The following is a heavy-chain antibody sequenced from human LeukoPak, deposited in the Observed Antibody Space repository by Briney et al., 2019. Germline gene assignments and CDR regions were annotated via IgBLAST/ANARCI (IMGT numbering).Heavy chain of an antibody. Sequence: GGSLRLSCAASGFTFSSYGMYWVHQAPGKGLEWVAVIWYDGSNKYYADSVKGRFTISRDNSKNTLYLQMNSLRAEDTAVYYCARGVDVDFWSGYYYYYYGMDVWGQGTTVTVSS. CDR3: ARGVDVDFWSGYYYYYYGMDV. CDR1: GFTFSSYG. CDR2: IWYDGSNK. D-gene: IGHD3-3*01. V-gene: IGHV3-33*01. J-gene: IGHJ6*02.